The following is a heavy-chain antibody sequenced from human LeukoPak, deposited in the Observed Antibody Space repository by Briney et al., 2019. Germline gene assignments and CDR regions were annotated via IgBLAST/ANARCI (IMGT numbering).Heavy chain of an antibody. V-gene: IGHV4-39*07. J-gene: IGHJ3*02. CDR2: IYYSGST. CDR3: ARPYSSSWFDAFDI. D-gene: IGHD6-13*01. CDR1: GGSISSSSYY. Sequence: SETLSLTCTVSGGSISSSSYYWGWIRQPPGKGLEWIGSIYYSGSTYYNPSLKSRVTISVDTSKNQFSPKLSSVTAADTAVYYCARPYSSSWFDAFDIWGQGTMVTVSS.